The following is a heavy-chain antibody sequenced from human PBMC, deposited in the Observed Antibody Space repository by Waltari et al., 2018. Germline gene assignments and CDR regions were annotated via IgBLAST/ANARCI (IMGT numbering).Heavy chain of an antibody. D-gene: IGHD1-26*01. J-gene: IGHJ4*02. CDR3: ARNVPMMGASGDDYFDS. V-gene: IGHV3-11*01. CDR1: GFVFSDFY. CDR2: ISTSSYTT. Sequence: QVQLVESGGGLVKPGGSLRLSCAASGFVFSDFYMSWIRQAPGKRLGWISYISTSSYTTNYADSGKGRFTISRDNAKNSLILQMNRLRVDDTAVYYCARNVPMMGASGDDYFDSWGQGNLVTVSS.